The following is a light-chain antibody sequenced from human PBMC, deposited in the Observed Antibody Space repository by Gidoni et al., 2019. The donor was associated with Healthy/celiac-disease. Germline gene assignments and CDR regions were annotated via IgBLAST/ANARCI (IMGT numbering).Light chain of an antibody. Sequence: DIQMTQSPSTLSASVGDRVTITCRASQSISTWLAWYQQKPGKAPKVLISDASTLERGVTSRFSGSGSGTEFTLTINSLQPDDFATYYCQQYESNPGTFGQGTKVEIK. CDR1: QSISTW. CDR3: QQYESNPGT. CDR2: DAS. J-gene: IGKJ1*01. V-gene: IGKV1-5*01.